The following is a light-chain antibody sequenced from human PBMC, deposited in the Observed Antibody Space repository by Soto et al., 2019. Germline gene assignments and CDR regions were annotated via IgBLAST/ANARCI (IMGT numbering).Light chain of an antibody. J-gene: IGKJ4*01. Sequence: DIQMTQSPSSVSASVGDRVTITCRASQGISSRLAWYQQKPGKAPNLLIYAASILQSGVPSRFSGSGSETDFTLTIGSLQPEDFATYYCHQANSFPLTFGGGTKVEIK. CDR1: QGISSR. CDR2: AAS. CDR3: HQANSFPLT. V-gene: IGKV1-12*01.